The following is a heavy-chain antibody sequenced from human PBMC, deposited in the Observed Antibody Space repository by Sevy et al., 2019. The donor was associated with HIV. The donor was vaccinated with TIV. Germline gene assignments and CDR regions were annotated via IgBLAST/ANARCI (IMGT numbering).Heavy chain of an antibody. CDR2: ITNSGTTK. CDR1: GITFSDHY. J-gene: IGHJ6*02. CDR3: VRDSPYTSDDHWYFGIDV. D-gene: IGHD3-22*01. Sequence: RGSLRLSCAASGITFSDHYMSWIRQAPGKGLEWVAYITNSGTTKYYADSVKGRFTISRDNARNSLYLQMNSLTADDAAVYYCVRDSPYTSDDHWYFGIDVWGQGTTVTVSS. V-gene: IGHV3-11*01.